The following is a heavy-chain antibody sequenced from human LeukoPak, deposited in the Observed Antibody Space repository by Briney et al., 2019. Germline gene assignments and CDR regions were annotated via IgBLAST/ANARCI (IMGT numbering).Heavy chain of an antibody. D-gene: IGHD3-22*01. CDR3: TRVTYYYDNSGYFHFDS. V-gene: IGHV3-49*04. J-gene: IGHJ4*02. CDR2: IRRKAHGGAT. Sequence: GGSLRLSCTTSGFTLGDYAMSRVRHAPGKGLDWVSFIRRKAHGGATEHAASVKGRVSSSRDDSKSIAHLQKNSLKTEDTAVYFCTRVTYYYDNSGYFHFDSWGQGSLVTVSS. CDR1: GFTLGDYA.